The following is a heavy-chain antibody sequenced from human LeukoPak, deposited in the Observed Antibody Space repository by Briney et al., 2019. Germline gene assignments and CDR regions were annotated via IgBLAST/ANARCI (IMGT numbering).Heavy chain of an antibody. D-gene: IGHD2/OR15-2a*01. CDR1: GNYW. Sequence: GGSLRLSCAASGNYWMHWVRQVPGKGLVWVSHINSDGSWTSYADSVKGRFTISKDNAKNTVYLQMNSLRAEDTTVYYCVSFYETYWGRGTLVTVSS. CDR2: INSDGSWT. CDR3: VSFYETY. V-gene: IGHV3-74*01. J-gene: IGHJ4*02.